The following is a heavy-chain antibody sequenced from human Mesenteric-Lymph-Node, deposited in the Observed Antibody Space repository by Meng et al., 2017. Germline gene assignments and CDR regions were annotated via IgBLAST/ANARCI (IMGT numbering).Heavy chain of an antibody. CDR1: GFTFSSYW. J-gene: IGHJ6*02. CDR2: ISRSTSYI. V-gene: IGHV3-21*01. CDR3: ARDRGVLGDYEEGGYYGMDV. Sequence: GESLKISCAASGFTFSSYWMSWVRQAPGKGLEWVSFISRSTSYIYYADSVQGRFTISRDNAKNALYLQMNSLGAEDTAVYYCARDRGVLGDYEEGGYYGMDVWGQGTTVTVSS. D-gene: IGHD4-17*01.